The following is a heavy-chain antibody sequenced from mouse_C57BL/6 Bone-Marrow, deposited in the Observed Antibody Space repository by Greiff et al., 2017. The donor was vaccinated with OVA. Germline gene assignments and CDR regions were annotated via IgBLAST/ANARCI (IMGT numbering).Heavy chain of an antibody. CDR1: GSTFTSYW. V-gene: IGHV1-64*01. Sequence: QVQLQQPGAELVKPGASVKLSCKASGSTFTSYWMHWLKQRPGQGLEWIGMIHPNIGSTNYNEKFKSKATLTVDKSSSTAYMQLSSLTSEDSAVYYCATLYGSVFAYWGQGTLVTVSA. J-gene: IGHJ3*01. D-gene: IGHD1-1*01. CDR2: IHPNIGST. CDR3: ATLYGSVFAY.